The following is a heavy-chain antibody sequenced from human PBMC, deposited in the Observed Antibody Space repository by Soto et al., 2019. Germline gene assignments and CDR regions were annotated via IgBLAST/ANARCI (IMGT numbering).Heavy chain of an antibody. CDR2: IIPIFGTA. J-gene: IGHJ4*02. D-gene: IGHD2-8*01. CDR3: ARDFWGYCTNGVCYSPRYFDY. Sequence: ASVKVSCKASGGTFSSYAISWVRQAPGQGLEWMGGIIPIFGTANYAQKFQGRVTITADESTSTAYMELSSLRSEDTAVYYCARDFWGYCTNGVCYSPRYFDYWGQGTLVTVSS. V-gene: IGHV1-69*13. CDR1: GGTFSSYA.